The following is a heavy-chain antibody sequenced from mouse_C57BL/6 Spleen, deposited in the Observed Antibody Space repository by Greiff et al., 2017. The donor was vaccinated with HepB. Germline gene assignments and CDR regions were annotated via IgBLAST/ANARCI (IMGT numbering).Heavy chain of an antibody. J-gene: IGHJ4*01. CDR3: ARIYYDDGGTAMDY. D-gene: IGHD2-4*01. CDR2: INPNNGGT. Sequence: EVQLQQSGPELVKPGASVKIPCKASGYTFTDYNMDWVKQSHGKSLEWIGDINPNNGGTIYNQKFKGKATLTVDKSSSTAYMELRSLTSEDTAVYYWARIYYDDGGTAMDYWGQGTSVTVSS. CDR1: GYTFTDYN. V-gene: IGHV1-18*01.